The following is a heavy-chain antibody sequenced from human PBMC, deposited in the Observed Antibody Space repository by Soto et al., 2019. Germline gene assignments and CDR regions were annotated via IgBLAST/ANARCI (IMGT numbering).Heavy chain of an antibody. CDR2: INPSGGGT. V-gene: IGHV1-2*02. D-gene: IGHD4-17*01. CDR1: GYNLRGHY. CDR3: TRGSPTTTRFDY. J-gene: IGHJ4*02. Sequence: QLQLVPSGAEVKKTGSSVKVSCKTSGYNLRGHYIHWVRHAPAQRLDWRGWINPSGGGTNYAQKLQGGVNMTRETSISTALMEVTRLKSDDPAVYYCTRGSPTTTRFDYWGQGTLVTVSS.